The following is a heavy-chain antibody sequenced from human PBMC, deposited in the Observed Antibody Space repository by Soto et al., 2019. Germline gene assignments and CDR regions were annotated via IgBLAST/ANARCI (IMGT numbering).Heavy chain of an antibody. Sequence: EVQLLESGGGLVQPGGSLRLSCAASRFTFSDYAMSWVRQAPGKGLEWVSVIGGDGGSPYYADSVKGRFTVSRDNSKNTLYLQMDSLRAEDTAVYYCAKDSISRNGTYDPFDIWGQGTMVTVSS. D-gene: IGHD3-3*02. V-gene: IGHV3-23*01. CDR2: IGGDGGSP. CDR1: RFTFSDYA. CDR3: AKDSISRNGTYDPFDI. J-gene: IGHJ3*02.